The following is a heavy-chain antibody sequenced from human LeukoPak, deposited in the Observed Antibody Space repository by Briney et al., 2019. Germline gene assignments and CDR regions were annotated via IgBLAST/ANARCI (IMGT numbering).Heavy chain of an antibody. CDR1: GYTFTSYG. D-gene: IGHD2-21*02. CDR3: AGAYCGGDCYHHDAFDI. CDR2: ISAYNGNT. Sequence: ASVKVSCKASGYTFTSYGISWVRQAPGQGLEWMGWISAYNGNTNYAQKLQGRVTMTTDTSTSTAYMELRSLRSDDTAVYYCAGAYCGGDCYHHDAFDIWGQGTMVTVSS. V-gene: IGHV1-18*01. J-gene: IGHJ3*02.